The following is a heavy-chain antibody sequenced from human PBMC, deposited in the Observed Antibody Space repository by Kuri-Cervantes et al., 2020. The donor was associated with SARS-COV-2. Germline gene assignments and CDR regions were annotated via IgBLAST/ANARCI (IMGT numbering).Heavy chain of an antibody. D-gene: IGHD4-11*01. V-gene: IGHV1-2*02. CDR3: ARALYSSYVYFDL. CDR2: INPNSGGT. J-gene: IGHJ2*01. CDR1: GYTFTGYY. Sequence: ASVKVSCKASGYTFTGYYMHWVRQAPGQGLEWMGWINPNSGGTNYAQKFQGRVTMTRDTSISTAYRELSSLRSEDTAVYYCARALYSSYVYFDLWGRGTLVTVSS.